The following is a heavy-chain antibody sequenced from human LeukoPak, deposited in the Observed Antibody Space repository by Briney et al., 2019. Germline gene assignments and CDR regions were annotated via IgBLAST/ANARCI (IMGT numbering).Heavy chain of an antibody. D-gene: IGHD6-13*01. CDR2: IFGGGRK. Sequence: GGSLRLSCAASGFSVSSNYMSWVRQAPGQGLQWVSVIFGGGRKYYADSVKGRFTISRDNSKNTLFLQMTSLRAEDTAVYYCAKDHSSSWYTLRDHWGQGTLVTVSS. V-gene: IGHV3-53*01. J-gene: IGHJ4*02. CDR1: GFSVSSNY. CDR3: AKDHSSSWYTLRDH.